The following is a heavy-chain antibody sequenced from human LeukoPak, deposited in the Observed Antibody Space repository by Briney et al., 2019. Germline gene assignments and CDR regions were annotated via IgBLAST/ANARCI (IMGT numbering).Heavy chain of an antibody. CDR1: GFTFSSYA. CDR3: AKWRYYDSSGDHDAFEI. J-gene: IGHJ3*02. Sequence: HPGGSLRLSCAASGFTFSSYAMSWVRQAPGKGLEWVSAISGSGGSTYYADSVKGRFTISRDNSKNTLYLQMNSLRAEDTAVYYCAKWRYYDSSGDHDAFEIWGQGTMVTVSS. V-gene: IGHV3-23*01. CDR2: ISGSGGST. D-gene: IGHD3-22*01.